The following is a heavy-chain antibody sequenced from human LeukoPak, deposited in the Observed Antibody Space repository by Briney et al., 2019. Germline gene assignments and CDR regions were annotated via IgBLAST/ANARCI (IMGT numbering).Heavy chain of an antibody. D-gene: IGHD2-15*01. CDR3: ARGPPEYCSGGSCYSGRNWIDP. CDR1: GYIFTGYY. V-gene: IGHV1-2*02. Sequence: ASVKVSCKASGYIFTGYYMHWVRQAPGQGLEWMGWINPKRGGADYAQKFQGRVTMTRDTSISTVYMALNRLRSDDTAVYYCARGPPEYCSGGSCYSGRNWIDPWGQGTLVTVSS. J-gene: IGHJ5*02. CDR2: INPKRGGA.